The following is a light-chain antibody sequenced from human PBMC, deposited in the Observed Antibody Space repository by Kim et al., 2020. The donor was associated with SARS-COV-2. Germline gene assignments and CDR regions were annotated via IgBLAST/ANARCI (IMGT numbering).Light chain of an antibody. J-gene: IGLJ3*02. Sequence: QSALTQPASVSGSPGQSITISCTRTSSDVGGYNYVSWHQQHSGKAPKLMIYDVSNRPSGVSNRFSGSKSGNTASLTISGLQAEDEADYYCSSYTSGSTRVFGGGTQLTVL. CDR1: SSDVGGYNY. CDR2: DVS. V-gene: IGLV2-14*03. CDR3: SSYTSGSTRV.